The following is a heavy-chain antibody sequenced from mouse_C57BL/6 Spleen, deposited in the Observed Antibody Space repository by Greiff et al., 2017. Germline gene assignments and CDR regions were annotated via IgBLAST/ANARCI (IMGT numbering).Heavy chain of an antibody. CDR3: AGDRGRGYFDY. Sequence: EVNVVESGGGLVKPGGSLKLSCAASGFTFSSYAMSWVRQTPEKRLEWVATISDGGSYTYYPDNVKGRFTISRDNAKNNLYLQMSHLKSEDTAMYYCAGDRGRGYFDYWGQGTTLTVSS. D-gene: IGHD1-1*01. V-gene: IGHV5-4*01. J-gene: IGHJ2*01. CDR2: ISDGGSYT. CDR1: GFTFSSYA.